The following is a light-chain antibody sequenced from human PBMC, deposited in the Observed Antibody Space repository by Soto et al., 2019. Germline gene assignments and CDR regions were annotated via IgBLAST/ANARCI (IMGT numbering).Light chain of an antibody. CDR1: QSISVW. CDR3: QQYNSYSPM. V-gene: IGKV1-5*03. Sequence: DIQMTQSPSTLSASVGDRVTITCRASQSISVWLAWYQQKAGKAPNLLIYKASRLESGVPSRFSGSGSEAEFTLTSSGLHLRDSATYYCQQYNSYSPMFGQGTKVEV. J-gene: IGKJ1*01. CDR2: KAS.